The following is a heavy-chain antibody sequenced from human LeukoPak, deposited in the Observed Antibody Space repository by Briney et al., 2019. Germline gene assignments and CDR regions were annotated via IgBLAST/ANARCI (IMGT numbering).Heavy chain of an antibody. Sequence: GGSLRLSCAASGFTFSSYSMNWVRQAPGKGLEWVSSISSSSSYIYYADSVKGRFTISRDNAKNSLYLQMNSLRAEDTAVYYCARVPGGVFYYMDVWGKGTTVTVSS. CDR2: ISSSSSYI. CDR1: GFTFSSYS. CDR3: ARVPGGVFYYMDV. J-gene: IGHJ6*03. D-gene: IGHD3-16*01. V-gene: IGHV3-21*01.